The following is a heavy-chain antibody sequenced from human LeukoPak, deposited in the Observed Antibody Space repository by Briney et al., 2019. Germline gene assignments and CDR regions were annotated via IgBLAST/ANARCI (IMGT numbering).Heavy chain of an antibody. Sequence: GGSLRLSCAASGFTFSSYAMSWVRQAPGKGLEWVSTFSGSGGSTYYADSVKGRFTISGDNAKNSLYLQMNSLRAEDTAVYYCAREYYYDSRDAFDIWGQGTMVTVSS. J-gene: IGHJ3*02. CDR2: FSGSGGST. D-gene: IGHD3-22*01. V-gene: IGHV3-23*01. CDR3: AREYYYDSRDAFDI. CDR1: GFTFSSYA.